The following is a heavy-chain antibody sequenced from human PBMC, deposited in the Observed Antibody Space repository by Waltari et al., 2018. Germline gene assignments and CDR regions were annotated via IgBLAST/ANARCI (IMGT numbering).Heavy chain of an antibody. Sequence: EVQLVESGGGLVQPGGSLSLACDASGFSFGYYWMHWVRQAPGKGLEWVSRINIDGGYISYTDSVKGRFTISRDNAKNTLFLQLNSLRVEDTAVYYCARKGGRGYPYGPFYYDNWGQGTLVTVSP. CDR1: GFSFGYYW. V-gene: IGHV3-74*01. D-gene: IGHD5-18*01. J-gene: IGHJ4*02. CDR2: INIDGGYI. CDR3: ARKGGRGYPYGPFYYDN.